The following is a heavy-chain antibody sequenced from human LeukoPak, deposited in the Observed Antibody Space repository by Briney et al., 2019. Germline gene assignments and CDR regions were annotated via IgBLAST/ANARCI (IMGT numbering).Heavy chain of an antibody. V-gene: IGHV3-21*01. D-gene: IGHD4-17*01. Sequence: GGSLRLSCAASGFTFSSYAMSWVRQAPGKGLEWVSSISYSGSYIYYADSVKGRFTISRDNAENSLYLQMNSLRAEDTAVYYCARGAYGDGYYFDSWGQGTLVTVSS. J-gene: IGHJ4*02. CDR1: GFTFSSYA. CDR3: ARGAYGDGYYFDS. CDR2: ISYSGSYI.